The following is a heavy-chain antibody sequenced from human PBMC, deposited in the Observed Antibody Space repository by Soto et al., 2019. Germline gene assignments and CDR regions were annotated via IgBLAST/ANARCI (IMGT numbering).Heavy chain of an antibody. CDR2: IDSDGSST. D-gene: IGHD3-10*01. Sequence: AGGSLRLSCAASGFTFNYYWMHWVRQAPGKGLVWVSRIDSDGSSTRFADSVKGRFTISRDNAKNTLYLQMNSLRAEDTAVYYCTRAYGSGSPFDYWGQGTLVTVSS. J-gene: IGHJ4*02. CDR3: TRAYGSGSPFDY. CDR1: GFTFNYYW. V-gene: IGHV3-74*01.